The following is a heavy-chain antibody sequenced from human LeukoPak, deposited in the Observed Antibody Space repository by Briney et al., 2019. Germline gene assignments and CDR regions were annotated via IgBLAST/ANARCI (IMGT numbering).Heavy chain of an antibody. D-gene: IGHD5-12*01. V-gene: IGHV4-39*07. CDR3: ARLWVATVRYDAFDI. Sequence: TSETLSLTCTVSGGSISSGGYYWSWFRQPPGKGLEWIGEISHSGRTNFNPSLKSRVTISLDASKNQFSLKLSSVTAADTAVYFCARLWVATVRYDAFDIWGQGTMVTVSS. J-gene: IGHJ3*02. CDR1: GGSISSGGYY. CDR2: ISHSGRT.